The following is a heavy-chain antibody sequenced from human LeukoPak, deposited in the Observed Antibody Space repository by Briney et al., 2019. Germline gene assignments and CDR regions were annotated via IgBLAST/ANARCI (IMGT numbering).Heavy chain of an antibody. CDR3: ARMAATWGDFDY. D-gene: IGHD2-15*01. Sequence: SVKVSCKASGGTFSSYAISWVRQAPGQGLEWMGGIIPIFGTANYAQKFQGRVTITADESTSTAYMELRSLRSDDTAVYYCARMAATWGDFDYWGQGTLVTVSS. J-gene: IGHJ4*02. CDR1: GGTFSSYA. V-gene: IGHV1-69*13. CDR2: IIPIFGTA.